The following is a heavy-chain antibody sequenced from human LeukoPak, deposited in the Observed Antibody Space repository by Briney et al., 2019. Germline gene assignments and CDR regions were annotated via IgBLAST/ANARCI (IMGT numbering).Heavy chain of an antibody. CDR3: ARAPNQNDAFDI. CDR1: GFTFSSYS. D-gene: IGHD1-14*01. CDR2: ISGSGVAT. Sequence: GGSLRLSCAASGFTFSSYSMNWVRQAPGKGLEWVSVISGSGVATYYADSVKGRLTISRDNSKNTLYLQMNSLRAEDTAVYYCARAPNQNDAFDIWGQGTMVTVSS. V-gene: IGHV3-23*01. J-gene: IGHJ3*02.